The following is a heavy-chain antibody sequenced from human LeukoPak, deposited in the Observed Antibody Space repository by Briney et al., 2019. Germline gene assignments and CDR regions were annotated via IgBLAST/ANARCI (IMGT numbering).Heavy chain of an antibody. CDR1: GYTFTSYG. V-gene: IGHV1-18*01. D-gene: IGHD3-22*01. Sequence: ASVKVSCKASGYTFTSYGISWVRQAPGQGLEWMGWISAYNGNTNYAQKLQGRVTMTTDTSTSTAYMELRSLRSDDTAVYYCASHQWGYYYDSSGYWEDWGQGTLATVSS. J-gene: IGHJ4*02. CDR3: ASHQWGYYYDSSGYWED. CDR2: ISAYNGNT.